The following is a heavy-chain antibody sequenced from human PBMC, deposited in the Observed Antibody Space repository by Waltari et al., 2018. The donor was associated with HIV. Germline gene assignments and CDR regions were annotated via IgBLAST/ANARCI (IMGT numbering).Heavy chain of an antibody. CDR3: ARDPSAVAPGLYYYGLSL. D-gene: IGHD5-12*01. CDR2: IDYSGST. J-gene: IGHJ6*02. CDR1: GGSISSYY. V-gene: IGHV4-59*01. Sequence: QVQLQESGPGLVMPSETLSLTCFVSGGSISSYYWDWIRQPPGEGLEWIGHIDYSGSTNNNPSLRSRVSISRDTAKNQFSLKLSSVTAADTAVYYCARDPSAVAPGLYYYGLSLWGPGTTVTVSS.